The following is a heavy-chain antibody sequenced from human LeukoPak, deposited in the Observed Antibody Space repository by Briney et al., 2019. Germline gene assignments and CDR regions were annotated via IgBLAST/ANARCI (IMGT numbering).Heavy chain of an antibody. Sequence: GGSLRLSCAASGFTFSSYGMHWVRQAPGKGLEWVAVISYDGSNKYYADSVKGRFTISRDNSKNTLYLQMNSLRAEDTAVYYCARAGYYYGSGSYYRGPWIFQHWGQGTLVTVSS. CDR2: ISYDGSNK. CDR1: GFTFSSYG. CDR3: ARAGYYYGSGSYYRGPWIFQH. D-gene: IGHD3-10*01. J-gene: IGHJ1*01. V-gene: IGHV3-30*03.